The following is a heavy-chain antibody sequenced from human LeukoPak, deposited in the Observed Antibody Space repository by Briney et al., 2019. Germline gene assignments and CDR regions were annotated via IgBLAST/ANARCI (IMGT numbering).Heavy chain of an antibody. CDR2: IIPIFGTA. CDR3: AREGENCCGGSCYYY. V-gene: IGHV1-69*05. CDR1: GGTFSSYA. D-gene: IGHD2-15*01. Sequence: ASVKVSCKASGGTFSSYAISWVRQAPGQGLEWMGGIIPIFGTANYAQKFQGRVTITTDESTSTAYMELSSLRSADTAVYYCAREGENCCGGSCYYYWGQGTLVTVSS. J-gene: IGHJ4*02.